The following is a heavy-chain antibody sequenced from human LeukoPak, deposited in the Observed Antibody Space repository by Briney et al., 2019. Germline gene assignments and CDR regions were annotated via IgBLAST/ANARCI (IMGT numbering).Heavy chain of an antibody. D-gene: IGHD5-18*01. CDR2: IKQDGSEK. CDR3: ARRKYSYGPYFDY. J-gene: IGHJ4*02. Sequence: PGGSLRLSCAASGFTFSSYWMSWVRQAPGKGLEWVANIKQDGSEKYYVDSVKGRSTISRDNAKNSLYLQMNSLRAEDTAVYYCARRKYSYGPYFDYWGQGTLVTVSS. V-gene: IGHV3-7*01. CDR1: GFTFSSYW.